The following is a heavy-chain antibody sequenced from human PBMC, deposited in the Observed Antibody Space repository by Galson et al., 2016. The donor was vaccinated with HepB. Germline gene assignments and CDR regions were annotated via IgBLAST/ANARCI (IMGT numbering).Heavy chain of an antibody. CDR2: ISSSSSYI. Sequence: SLRLSCAASGFTFSSYSMNWVRQAPGEGLEWVSSISSSSSYIYYADSVKGRFTISRDNAKNSLYLQMNSLRAEDTAVYYCASGYSYGYFYYWGQGTPVTVSS. V-gene: IGHV3-21*01. CDR3: ASGYSYGYFYY. D-gene: IGHD5-18*01. CDR1: GFTFSSYS. J-gene: IGHJ4*02.